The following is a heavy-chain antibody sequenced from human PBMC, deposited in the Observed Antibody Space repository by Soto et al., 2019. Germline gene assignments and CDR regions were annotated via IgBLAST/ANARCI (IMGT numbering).Heavy chain of an antibody. J-gene: IGHJ5*02. Sequence: EVQLLESGGGLVQPGGSLRLSCAASGFTFSSYAMSWVRKAPGKGLEWVSAISGSGGSTYYADSVKGRFTISRDNSKNTRYRQMTSLRAEDTAVYYCAKGAVRGVVVVPSAIRLNWFDPWCKGTLVTGAS. CDR3: AKGAVRGVVVVPSAIRLNWFDP. CDR1: GFTFSSYA. V-gene: IGHV3-23*01. CDR2: ISGSGGST. D-gene: IGHD2-2*02.